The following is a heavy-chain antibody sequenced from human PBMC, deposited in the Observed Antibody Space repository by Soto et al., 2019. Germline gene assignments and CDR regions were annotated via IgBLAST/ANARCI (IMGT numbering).Heavy chain of an antibody. CDR2: IIPILGIA. CDR1: GGTFRSYT. CDR3: ARIAAGYAFDI. V-gene: IGHV1-69*02. J-gene: IGHJ3*02. Sequence: SVKVSCNASGGTFRSYTISWVRQAPGQGLEWMGRIIPILGIANYAQKFQGRVTITADKSTSTAYMELSSLRSEDTAVYYCARIAAGYAFDIWGQGTMVTVSS. D-gene: IGHD6-13*01.